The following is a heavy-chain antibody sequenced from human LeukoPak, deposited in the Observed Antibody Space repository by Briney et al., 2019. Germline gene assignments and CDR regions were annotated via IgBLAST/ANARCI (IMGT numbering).Heavy chain of an antibody. J-gene: IGHJ6*02. V-gene: IGHV1-69*13. CDR2: IIPIFGTA. Sequence: SVKVSCKASGGTFSSYAISWVRQAPGQGLEWMGGIIPIFGTANYAQKLQGRVTITADESTSTAYMKLSSLRSEDTAVYYCARTSGSYLRHYYYGMDVWGQGTTVTVSS. D-gene: IGHD1-26*01. CDR3: ARTSGSYLRHYYYGMDV. CDR1: GGTFSSYA.